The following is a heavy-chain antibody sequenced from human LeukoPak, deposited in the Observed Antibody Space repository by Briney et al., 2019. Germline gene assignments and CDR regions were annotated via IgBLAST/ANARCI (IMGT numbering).Heavy chain of an antibody. V-gene: IGHV5-51*01. CDR2: IYPGGSDT. D-gene: IGHD3-16*01. CDR3: AIFDFLFGEIDNWFDP. Sequence: KASCKASGYTFTIYWIGWVRQMPGKGLEWMGIIYPGGSDTRYSPSFQGQVTISADKSISTAYLQWSSLKASDTAMYYCAIFDFLFGEIDNWFDPWGQGTQVTVSS. J-gene: IGHJ5*02. CDR1: GYTFTIYW.